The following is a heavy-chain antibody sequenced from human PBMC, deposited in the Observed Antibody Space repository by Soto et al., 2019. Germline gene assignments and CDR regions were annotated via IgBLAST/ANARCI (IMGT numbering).Heavy chain of an antibody. Sequence: SETLSLTCTVSGGSVSSSSYYWGWIRQPPGKGLEWIGTIYYTGSTSYSPSLKGRVTISVDTSKTQFSLKVSSVTATDTAVYYCAGRRAGDYYFDYWGQGPLVTVYS. CDR2: IYYTGST. CDR1: GGSVSSSSYY. CDR3: AGRRAGDYYFDY. J-gene: IGHJ4*02. D-gene: IGHD1-26*01. V-gene: IGHV4-39*01.